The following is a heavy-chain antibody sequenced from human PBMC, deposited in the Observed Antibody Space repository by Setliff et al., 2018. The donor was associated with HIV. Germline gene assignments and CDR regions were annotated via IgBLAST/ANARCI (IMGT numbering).Heavy chain of an antibody. CDR1: GYTFTGYY. D-gene: IGHD6-6*01. V-gene: IGHV1-2*02. CDR3: ARDRGGAARPFDY. CDR2: INPNSGGT. Sequence: SVKVSCKASGYTFTGYYMHWVRQAPGQGLEWMGWINPNSGGTNYAQKFQGRVTMTRDTSISTAYMELSRLRSDDTAVYYCARDRGGAARPFDYWGQGTLVTVSS. J-gene: IGHJ4*02.